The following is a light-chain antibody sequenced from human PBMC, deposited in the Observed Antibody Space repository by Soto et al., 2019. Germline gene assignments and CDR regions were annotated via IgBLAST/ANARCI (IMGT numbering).Light chain of an antibody. Sequence: QSALTQPASVSGSPGQSITISCTGTSNDIGGYNYVSWYQLHPRKAPKLMIYEVSDRPSGVSNRFSGSKSGNTASLTISGLQAEDEGDYYCSSYRSGDTLVFGGGTKLTVL. CDR1: SNDIGGYNY. V-gene: IGLV2-14*01. CDR3: SSYRSGDTLV. CDR2: EVS. J-gene: IGLJ2*01.